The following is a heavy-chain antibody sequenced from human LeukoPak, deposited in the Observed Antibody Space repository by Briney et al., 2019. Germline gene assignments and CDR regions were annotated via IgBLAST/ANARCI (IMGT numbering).Heavy chain of an antibody. CDR1: GYSISSGYY. Sequence: PSETLSLTCTVSGYSISSGYYWGWIRQPPGKGLEWIGYIYYSGSTNYNPSLKSRLTISVDTSKNQFSLKLSSVTAADTAVYYCARVSGYDWESFYDYWGQGTLVTVSS. V-gene: IGHV4-61*01. D-gene: IGHD5-12*01. CDR2: IYYSGST. CDR3: ARVSGYDWESFYDY. J-gene: IGHJ4*02.